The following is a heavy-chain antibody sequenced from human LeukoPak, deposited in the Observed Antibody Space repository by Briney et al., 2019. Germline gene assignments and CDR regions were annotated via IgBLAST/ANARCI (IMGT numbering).Heavy chain of an antibody. CDR1: GYTFTGYY. J-gene: IGHJ3*02. CDR3: ARLIYDAAIGYAFDI. D-gene: IGHD3-22*01. Sequence: ASVKVSCKASGYTFTGYYMHWVRQAPGQGLEWMGRINPNSGGTNCAQKFQGRVTMTRDTSISTAYMELSRLRSDDTAVYYCARLIYDAAIGYAFDIWGQGTMVTVSS. CDR2: INPNSGGT. V-gene: IGHV1-2*06.